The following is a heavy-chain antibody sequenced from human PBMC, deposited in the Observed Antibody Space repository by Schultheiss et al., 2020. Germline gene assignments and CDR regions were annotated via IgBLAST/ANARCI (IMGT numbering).Heavy chain of an antibody. CDR1: GYTFTSYG. Sequence: ASVKVSCKASGYTFTSYGISWVRQAPGQGLEWMGWISAYNGNTNYAQKLQGRVTMTTDTSTSTVYMELSSLTSEDTAMYYCAKDSFERSTPFDYWGQGTLVTVSS. J-gene: IGHJ4*02. V-gene: IGHV1-18*04. CDR3: AKDSFERSTPFDY. D-gene: IGHD5-24*01. CDR2: ISAYNGNT.